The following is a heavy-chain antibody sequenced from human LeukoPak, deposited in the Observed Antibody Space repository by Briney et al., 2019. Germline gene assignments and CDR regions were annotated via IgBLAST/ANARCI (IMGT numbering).Heavy chain of an antibody. V-gene: IGHV3-23*01. CDR3: AKYSRYDYVGQIDY. CDR2: VSDGGTMT. CDR1: GFTFSNYA. Sequence: PGGSLRLSCAASGFTFSNYAMNWVRQAPGKGLEWVSGVSDGGTMTYYARSVKGRFTISRDNSKNTVYLQMNSLRAEDTAIYYCAKYSRYDYVGQIDYWGQGTLVTVSS. D-gene: IGHD4-17*01. J-gene: IGHJ4*02.